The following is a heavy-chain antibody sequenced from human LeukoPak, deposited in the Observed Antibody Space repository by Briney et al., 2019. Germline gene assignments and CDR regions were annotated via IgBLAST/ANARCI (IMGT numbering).Heavy chain of an antibody. CDR1: GGSINDYY. J-gene: IGHJ1*01. Sequence: PSETLSLTCTVSGGSINDYYWNWIRQPPGKGLEWIGYIYYSGSTNYNPSLKSRVTISVDTSKTRFSLRLSSVTAADTAVYYCARGYYDSGTYSGYFQHWGQGTLVTVSS. CDR3: ARGYYDSGTYSGYFQH. D-gene: IGHD3-10*01. V-gene: IGHV4-59*01. CDR2: IYYSGST.